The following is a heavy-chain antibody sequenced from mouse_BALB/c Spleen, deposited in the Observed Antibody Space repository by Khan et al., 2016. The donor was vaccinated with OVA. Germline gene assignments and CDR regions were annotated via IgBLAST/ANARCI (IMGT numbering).Heavy chain of an antibody. Sequence: EVELVESGGDVVKPGGSLKLSCAASGFTFSTYGMSWVRQTPDKRLEWVATVSTGGHYTYYPDTVKGRFNISRDNAKNTLYLQMNSLKSEDTAMFYCARLAYYYDSEGFAYWGQGTLVTVSA. V-gene: IGHV5-6*01. CDR1: GFTFSTYG. CDR2: VSTGGHYT. D-gene: IGHD1-1*01. CDR3: ARLAYYYDSEGFAY. J-gene: IGHJ3*01.